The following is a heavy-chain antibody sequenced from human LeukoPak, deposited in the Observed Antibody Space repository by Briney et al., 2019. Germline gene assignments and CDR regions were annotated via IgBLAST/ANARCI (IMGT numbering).Heavy chain of an antibody. CDR2: ISSSSTTV. CDR3: ARDSGVLEWGY. Sequence: GGSLRLSCAASGFTFSAYAMNWVRQAPGQGLRWVSYISSSSTTVHYTDSVKGRFTISRDNDKNSLDLQMDSLRAEDTAVYYCARDSGVLEWGYWGQGTLVTVSS. D-gene: IGHD3-3*01. J-gene: IGHJ4*02. CDR1: GFTFSAYA. V-gene: IGHV3-48*01.